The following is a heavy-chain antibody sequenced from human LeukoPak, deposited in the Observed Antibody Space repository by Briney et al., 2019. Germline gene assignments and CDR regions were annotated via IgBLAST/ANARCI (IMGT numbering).Heavy chain of an antibody. CDR3: ARGEWLLRYVFDL. CDR2: THTGGST. D-gene: IGHD5-12*01. Sequence: GGSLRLSCAASGLTVRTNYINWVRQSPRRGLEWVSITHTGGSTDYADSAKGRFTVARDDSKNTLYLQMNSLRAEDTAVYYCARGEWLLRYVFDLWGQGTLVTVSS. J-gene: IGHJ5*01. CDR1: GLTVRTNY. V-gene: IGHV3-66*01.